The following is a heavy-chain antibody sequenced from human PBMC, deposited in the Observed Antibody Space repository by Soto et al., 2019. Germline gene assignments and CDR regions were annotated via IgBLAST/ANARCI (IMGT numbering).Heavy chain of an antibody. CDR3: ARHPRDSFAMDV. Sequence: ASVKVSCKASGNTVPNYAIHWVRQAPGQRLEWMGWINGGNGNTYYAEHLQGRVTMTRDTSSSTVDMQLRSLTSDDTAVYYCARHPRDSFAMDVWGQGTTVTVSS. V-gene: IGHV1-3*01. CDR2: INGGNGNT. J-gene: IGHJ6*02. CDR1: GNTVPNYA.